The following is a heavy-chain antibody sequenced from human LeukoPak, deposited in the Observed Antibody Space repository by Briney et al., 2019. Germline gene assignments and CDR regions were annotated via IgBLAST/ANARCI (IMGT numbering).Heavy chain of an antibody. CDR3: ARDRAPTYYYDSSGLGAFDI. J-gene: IGHJ3*02. Sequence: ASVKVSCKASGYTFTSYYMHWVRQAPGQGLEWMGIINPSGGSTSYAQKFQGRVTMTRDTSTSTVYMELSSLRSEDTAVYYCARDRAPTYYYDSSGLGAFDIWGQGTMVTVSS. V-gene: IGHV1-46*01. CDR1: GYTFTSYY. D-gene: IGHD3-22*01. CDR2: INPSGGST.